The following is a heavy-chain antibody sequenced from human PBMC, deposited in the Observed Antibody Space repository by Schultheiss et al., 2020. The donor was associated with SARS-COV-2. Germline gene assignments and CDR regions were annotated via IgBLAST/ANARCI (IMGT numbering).Heavy chain of an antibody. D-gene: IGHD6-19*01. V-gene: IGHV4-34*01. Sequence: ESLKISCAASGFTFGDYAMSWVRQPPGKGLEWIGEIYHSGSTNYNPSLKSRVTISVDTSKNQFSLKLSSVTAADTAVYYCARGLSGWYYFDYWGQGTLVTVSS. CDR3: ARGLSGWYYFDY. CDR1: GFTFGDYA. CDR2: IYHSGST. J-gene: IGHJ4*02.